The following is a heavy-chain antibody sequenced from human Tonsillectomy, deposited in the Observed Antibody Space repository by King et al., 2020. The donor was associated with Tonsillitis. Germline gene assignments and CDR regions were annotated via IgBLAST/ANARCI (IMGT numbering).Heavy chain of an antibody. CDR3: AKDYPIHSSSLQLGAYYFDY. J-gene: IGHJ4*02. CDR2: ISGSGGST. Sequence: VQLVESGGGLVQPGGSLRLSCAASGFTFSSYAMSWVRQAPGKGLEWVSAISGSGGSTYYADSVKGRFTISRDNSKNTLYLQMNSLRAEDTAVYYCAKDYPIHSSSLQLGAYYFDYWGQGTLVTVSS. D-gene: IGHD6-13*01. CDR1: GFTFSSYA. V-gene: IGHV3-23*04.